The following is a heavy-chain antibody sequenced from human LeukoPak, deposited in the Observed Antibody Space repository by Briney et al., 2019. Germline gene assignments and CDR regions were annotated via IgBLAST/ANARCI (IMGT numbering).Heavy chain of an antibody. CDR1: GYTFTSYA. V-gene: IGHV7-4-1*02. J-gene: IGHJ6*03. CDR3: ARGLIDFWSGYWRYYYYYYMDV. D-gene: IGHD3-3*01. CDR2: INTNTGNP. Sequence: ASVKVSCKASGYTFTSYAMNWVRQAPGQGLEWMGWINTNTGNPTYAQGFTGRFVFSLDTSVSTAYLQISSLKAEDTAVYYCARGLIDFWSGYWRYYYYYYMDVWGKGTTVTVSS.